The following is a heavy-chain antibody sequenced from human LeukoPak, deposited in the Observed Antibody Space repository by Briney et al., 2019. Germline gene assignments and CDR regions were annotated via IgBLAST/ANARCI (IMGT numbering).Heavy chain of an antibody. J-gene: IGHJ4*02. V-gene: IGHV4-59*08. D-gene: IGHD2/OR15-2a*01. CDR2: IYYRGST. CDR1: GASVNTLY. Sequence: SETLSLTCAVSGASVNTLYWSWIRQPPGKGLEWIGNIYYRGSTRYNPSLKSRVTISLDTSKNQFSLKLSSVTAADTAVYYCAGHHPRNTVDFWGQGTLVTVSS. CDR3: AGHHPRNTVDF.